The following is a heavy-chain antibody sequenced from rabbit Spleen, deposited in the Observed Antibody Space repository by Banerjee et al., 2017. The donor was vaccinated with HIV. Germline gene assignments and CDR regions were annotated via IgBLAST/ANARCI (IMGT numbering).Heavy chain of an antibody. V-gene: IGHV1S45*01. CDR2: IYAGSSSNT. D-gene: IGHD1-1*01. CDR3: ARDTSTSFSTYGMDL. Sequence: QEQLVESGGGLVQPEGSLKLSCTASGFSFSSGYFMCWVRQAPGKGPEWIACIYAGSSSNTYSATWVKGRFTISKTSSTTVTLQMTSLTAADTATYFCARDTSTSFSTYGMDLWGQGTLVTVS. J-gene: IGHJ6*01. CDR1: GFSFSSGYF.